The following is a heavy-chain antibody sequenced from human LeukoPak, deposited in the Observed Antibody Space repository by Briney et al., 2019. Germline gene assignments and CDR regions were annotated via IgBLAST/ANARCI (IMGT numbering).Heavy chain of an antibody. V-gene: IGHV4-61*02. J-gene: IGHJ5*02. D-gene: IGHD3-10*01. CDR2: IYTSGTT. CDR3: ARGLGSMLRGGSNWFDP. CDR1: GASITSGTHY. Sequence: SQTLSLTCTVSGASITSGTHYWGWIQQPAGKGLEYIGRIYTSGTTNYNPSVKSRVTISIDTSKNQFSLTLRSVTAADTAVYYCARGLGSMLRGGSNWFDPWGQGTLVIVSS.